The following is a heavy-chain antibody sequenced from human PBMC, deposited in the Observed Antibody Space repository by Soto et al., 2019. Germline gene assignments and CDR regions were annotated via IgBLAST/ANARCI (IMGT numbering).Heavy chain of an antibody. Sequence: QVQLVQSGAEVKKPGASVKVSCEASGYTFTAYPVHWVRQAPGQRLEWMGWINGANGDTGYSQKFQGRVTVTRDTAANTVYMELSSLPSEDTAVYYCARKDYYGAGIYYFDHWGQGTLVTVSS. J-gene: IGHJ4*02. CDR2: INGANGDT. CDR3: ARKDYYGAGIYYFDH. D-gene: IGHD3-10*01. V-gene: IGHV1-3*01. CDR1: GYTFTAYP.